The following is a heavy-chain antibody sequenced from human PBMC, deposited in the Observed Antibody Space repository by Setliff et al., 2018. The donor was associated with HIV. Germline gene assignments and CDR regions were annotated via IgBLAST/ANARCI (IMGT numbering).Heavy chain of an antibody. V-gene: IGHV4-38-2*02. CDR2: IYHSGAT. Sequence: PSETLSLTCTVSGYPISSGYYWGWIRQPPGKGLEWIGSIYHSGATYYNPSLKSRVTISVDTSKNQFSLKMSSVTAADTAVYYCARDNSYYYGSGSHYWYGMDVWGQGTTVTVSS. CDR3: ARDNSYYYGSGSHYWYGMDV. CDR1: GYPISSGYY. J-gene: IGHJ6*01. D-gene: IGHD3-10*01.